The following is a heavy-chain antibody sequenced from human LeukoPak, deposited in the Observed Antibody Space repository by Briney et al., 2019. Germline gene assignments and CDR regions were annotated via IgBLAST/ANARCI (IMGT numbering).Heavy chain of an antibody. D-gene: IGHD3-22*01. CDR1: GGSISSGDYY. J-gene: IGHJ4*02. V-gene: IGHV4-30-4*01. Sequence: PSETLSLTCTVSGGSISSGDYYWSWIRQPPGKGLEWIGYIYYSGSTYYNPSLKSRVTISVDTSKNQFSLKLSSVTAADTAVYYCARDMYDSSGFDYWGQGTLVTVSS. CDR3: ARDMYDSSGFDY. CDR2: IYYSGST.